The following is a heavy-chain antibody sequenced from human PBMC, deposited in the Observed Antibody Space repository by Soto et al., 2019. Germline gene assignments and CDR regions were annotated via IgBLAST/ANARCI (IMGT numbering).Heavy chain of an antibody. V-gene: IGHV4-59*01. D-gene: IGHD6-13*01. CDR3: ARDRGSSWTFDY. CDR1: GGSISSYY. J-gene: IGHJ4*02. Sequence: SETLSLTCTVSGGSISSYYWSWIRQPPGKGLEWIGYIYYSGSTNYNPSLKSRVTISVDTSKNQFSLKLSSVTAADTAVYYCARDRGSSWTFDYWGQGTLVTVSS. CDR2: IYYSGST.